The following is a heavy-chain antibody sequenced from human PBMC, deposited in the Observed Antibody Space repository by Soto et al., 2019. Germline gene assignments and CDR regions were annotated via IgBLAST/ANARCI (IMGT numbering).Heavy chain of an antibody. CDR2: IKSKTDGGTT. CDR1: GFTFSNAW. V-gene: IGHV3-15*01. CDR3: TTDVYCSSTSCYSGSSGWYRDY. D-gene: IGHD2-2*01. J-gene: IGHJ4*02. Sequence: EVQLVESGGGLVKPGGSLRLSCAASGFTFSNAWMSWVRQAPGKGLEWVGRIKSKTDGGTTDYAAPVKGRFTISRDDSKNTLYLQMNSLKTEDTAVYYCTTDVYCSSTSCYSGSSGWYRDYWGQGTLVTVSS.